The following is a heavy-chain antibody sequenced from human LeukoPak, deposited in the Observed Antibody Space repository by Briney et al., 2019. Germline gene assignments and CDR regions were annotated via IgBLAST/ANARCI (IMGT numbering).Heavy chain of an antibody. CDR2: ISSSGSTI. Sequence: GGSLRLSCAASGFTFSDYYMSWIRQAPGKGLEWVSYISSSGSTIYYADSVKGRFTISRDNAKNSLYLQMNSLRAEDTAVYYCAGVWGPGYSSSWYLDYWGQGTLVTVSS. V-gene: IGHV3-11*01. J-gene: IGHJ4*02. CDR1: GFTFSDYY. CDR3: AGVWGPGYSSSWYLDY. D-gene: IGHD6-13*01.